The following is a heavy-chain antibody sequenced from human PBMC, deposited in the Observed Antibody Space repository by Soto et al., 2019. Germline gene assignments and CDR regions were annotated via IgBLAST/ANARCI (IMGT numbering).Heavy chain of an antibody. Sequence: QVQVVESGGGVVQPGRSLRLSCAASGFTFSSFALHWVRQAPGKGLEWVSLIWYDGGKNSYGDSVKGRFTISRDNSRNTVYLQMNSLRADDTAVYYCARDATYYSLWSGYYPSRNGMDVWGQGTTVTVSS. CDR3: ARDATYYSLWSGYYPSRNGMDV. J-gene: IGHJ6*02. V-gene: IGHV3-33*01. CDR2: IWYDGGKN. D-gene: IGHD3-3*01. CDR1: GFTFSSFA.